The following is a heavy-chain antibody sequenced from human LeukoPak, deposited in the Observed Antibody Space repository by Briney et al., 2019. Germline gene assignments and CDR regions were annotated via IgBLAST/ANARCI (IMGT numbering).Heavy chain of an antibody. Sequence: ASVKVSCKVSGYTLTELSMHWVRQAPGKGLEWMGGFDPEDGETIYAQKFQGRVTMTEDTSTDTAYMELSSLRSEDTAVYYCATPSSGSRPYYMDVWGKGTTVTVSS. V-gene: IGHV1-24*01. CDR2: FDPEDGET. CDR3: ATPSSGSRPYYMDV. D-gene: IGHD3-22*01. J-gene: IGHJ6*03. CDR1: GYTLTELS.